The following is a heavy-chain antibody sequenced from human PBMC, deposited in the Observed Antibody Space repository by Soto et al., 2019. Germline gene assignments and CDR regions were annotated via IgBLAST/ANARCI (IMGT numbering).Heavy chain of an antibody. CDR2: IAYDGSKK. CDR3: VKDGSSGWPYYYGMHX. D-gene: IGHD6-19*01. CDR1: GFTFSGYG. J-gene: IGHJ6*02. V-gene: IGHV3-30*18. Sequence: GGSLRLSFAASGFTFSGYGMHWVRQAPGKGLEWVSVIAYDGSKKYYADSVKGRFFISRDNSKNTLYLEMSSLRAEDTAVYYCVKDGSSGWPYYYGMHXWGQGATVTVS.